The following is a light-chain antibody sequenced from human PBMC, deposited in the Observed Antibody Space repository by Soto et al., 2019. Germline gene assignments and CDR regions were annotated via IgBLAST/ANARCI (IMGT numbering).Light chain of an antibody. CDR1: RTDVDGHDY. Sequence: QSALTQPASVSGSLGQSITISCTGARTDVDGHDYVSWYQQHPGQAPKLMIFDVHNRPSGVSSRFSGSKSGDTASLTISGLQAEDDGDYYCSSYTASAPFYVFGTGTKVTVL. CDR2: DVH. V-gene: IGLV2-14*03. CDR3: SSYTASAPFYV. J-gene: IGLJ1*01.